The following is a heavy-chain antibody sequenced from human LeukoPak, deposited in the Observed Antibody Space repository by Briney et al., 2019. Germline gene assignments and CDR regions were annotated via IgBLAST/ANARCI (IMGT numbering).Heavy chain of an antibody. Sequence: PGGSLRLSCAASGFTFSSYAMHWVRQAPGKGLEWVAVISSDGGDTYYADSVKGRFIISRDNSKTTLYLQMNSLRAEDTAVYYCAGEPRVTGYHYYFDCWGQGTLVTVSS. J-gene: IGHJ4*02. CDR2: ISSDGGDT. V-gene: IGHV3-30-3*01. CDR1: GFTFSSYA. D-gene: IGHD3-9*01. CDR3: AGEPRVTGYHYYFDC.